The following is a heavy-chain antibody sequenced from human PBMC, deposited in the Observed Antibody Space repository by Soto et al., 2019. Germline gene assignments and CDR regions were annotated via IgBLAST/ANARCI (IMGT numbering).Heavy chain of an antibody. CDR2: ISSYNIDT. V-gene: IGHV1-18*01. J-gene: IGHJ6*02. D-gene: IGHD3-3*01. Sequence: GASVKVSCKSSGYRFETYAMSWVRQAPGQGLERMGWISSYNIDTYYAPKFQDRVTMTKDTSTGTAYMELRSLRSDDTAVYYCARGHGVIIGAMDVWGQGTTVTVSS. CDR1: GYRFETYA. CDR3: ARGHGVIIGAMDV.